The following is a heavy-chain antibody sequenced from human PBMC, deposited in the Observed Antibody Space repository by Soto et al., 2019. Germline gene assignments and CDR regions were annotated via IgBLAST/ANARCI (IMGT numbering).Heavy chain of an antibody. CDR2: IIPIFGTA. V-gene: IGHV1-69*06. CDR3: ARELAPSVYYGSGSYSTQPYYFDY. D-gene: IGHD3-10*01. CDR1: GGTFSSYA. Sequence: SVKVSCKASGGTFSSYAISWVRQAPGQGLEWMGGIIPIFGTANYAQKFQGRVTITADKSTSTAYMELSSLRSEDTAVYYCARELAPSVYYGSGSYSTQPYYFDYWGQGTMVTVSS. J-gene: IGHJ4*02.